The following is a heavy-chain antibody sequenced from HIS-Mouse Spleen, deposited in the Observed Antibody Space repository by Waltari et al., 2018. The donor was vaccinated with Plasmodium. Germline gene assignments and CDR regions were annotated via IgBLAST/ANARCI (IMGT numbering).Heavy chain of an antibody. V-gene: IGHV4-34*01. CDR2: INHSGST. CDR3: ARAPIRDAFDI. Sequence: QVQLQQWGAGLLKPSEPLSLTRAVYGGSFSGYYWSWIRQPPGKGLECIGEINHSGSTNYNPSLKSRVTISVDTSKNQFSLKLSSVTAADTAVYYCARAPIRDAFDIWGQGTMVTVSS. D-gene: IGHD3-9*01. J-gene: IGHJ3*02. CDR1: GGSFSGYY.